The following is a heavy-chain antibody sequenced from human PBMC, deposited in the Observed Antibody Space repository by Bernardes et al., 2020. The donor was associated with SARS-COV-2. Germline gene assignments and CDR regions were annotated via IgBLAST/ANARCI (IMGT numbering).Heavy chain of an antibody. CDR3: ARGVYGITGTRFDY. D-gene: IGHD1-7*01. CDR2: INHRGST. V-gene: IGHV4-34*01. CDR1: GESFSGYY. Sequence: SETLSLTCAVYGESFSGYYWSWIRQPPGKGLECIGEINHRGSTNYNASLKSRVTISVDTSKNQFSLKLTSVTAADTAVYYCARGVYGITGTRFDYWGQGTQVTVSS. J-gene: IGHJ4*02.